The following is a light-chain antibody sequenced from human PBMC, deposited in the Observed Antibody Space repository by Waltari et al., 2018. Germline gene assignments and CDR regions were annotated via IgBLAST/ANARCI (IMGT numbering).Light chain of an antibody. CDR3: QQYKTYPIT. V-gene: IGKV1-16*02. CDR2: AAS. CDR1: QDIRNY. J-gene: IGKJ5*01. Sequence: DIQMTQSPSSLSASVVDRVSITCRASQDIRNYLAWFQHKPGEAPKPLIYAASSLQSGVPSNFSGSGSGTDFTLTISSLQPEDFATYCQQYKTYPITFGQGTRLEI.